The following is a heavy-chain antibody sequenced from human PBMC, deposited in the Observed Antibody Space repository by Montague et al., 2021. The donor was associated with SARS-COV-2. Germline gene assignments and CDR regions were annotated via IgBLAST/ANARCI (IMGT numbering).Heavy chain of an antibody. V-gene: IGHV4-61*01. CDR3: AKGDMVRGIPYIDN. CDR1: GASVSSGSHY. Sequence: SETLSLTCSVSGASVSSGSHYWSWIRQPPGKGLECIGYIYYSGSAYYNPYNPSLMSRATISIDTSKNQFSLNLNSVTAADTAVYYCAKGDMVRGIPYIDNWGRETWSPSPQ. CDR2: IYYSGSA. J-gene: IGHJ4*02. D-gene: IGHD3-10*01.